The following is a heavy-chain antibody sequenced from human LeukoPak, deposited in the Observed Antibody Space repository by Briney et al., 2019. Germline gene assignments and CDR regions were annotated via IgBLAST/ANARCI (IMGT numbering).Heavy chain of an antibody. D-gene: IGHD2-21*01. CDR2: IIPIFGTA. V-gene: IGHV1-69*13. Sequence: ASVKVSCKASGGTFSSYAISWVRQAPGQGLEWMGGIIPIFGTANYAQKFQGRVTITADESTSTAYMELSSLRSEDTAVYYCARVRAPDEEEWFDPWGQGTLVTVFS. CDR1: GGTFSSYA. J-gene: IGHJ5*02. CDR3: ARVRAPDEEEWFDP.